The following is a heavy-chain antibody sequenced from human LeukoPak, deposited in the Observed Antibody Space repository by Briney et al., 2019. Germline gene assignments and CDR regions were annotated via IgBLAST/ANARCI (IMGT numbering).Heavy chain of an antibody. D-gene: IGHD1-14*01. J-gene: IGHJ6*03. Sequence: GGSLRLSCAASGFTFSSYTMNWVRQAPGRGLGGSYSISSTSSYILHADSLKGRFTISRDNAKNSLYLQMNSLRAEDTAVYYCAKTGFQWGYYFYYMDVWGKGTTVTVSS. CDR3: AKTGFQWGYYFYYMDV. CDR2: ISSTSSYI. V-gene: IGHV3-21*01. CDR1: GFTFSSYT.